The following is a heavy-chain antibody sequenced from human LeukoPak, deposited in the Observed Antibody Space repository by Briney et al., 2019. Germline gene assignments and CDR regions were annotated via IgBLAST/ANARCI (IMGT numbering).Heavy chain of an antibody. CDR2: IYSSGST. J-gene: IGHJ3*02. Sequence: SETLSLTCTVSVGSINNYNWSWMRQPPGKGLEWVGRIYSSGSTNYYPCLKRRVTVSLDTSKNQFSLRLSSVTAADTAIYYCVRECQGANCFLLFHIWGQGTMVTVSS. CDR3: VRECQGANCFLLFHI. CDR1: VGSINNYN. D-gene: IGHD2/OR15-2a*01. V-gene: IGHV4-4*07.